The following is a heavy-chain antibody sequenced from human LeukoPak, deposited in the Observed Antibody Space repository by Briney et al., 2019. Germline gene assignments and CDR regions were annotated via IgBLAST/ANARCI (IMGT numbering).Heavy chain of an antibody. Sequence: PSETLSLTCAVYGGSFSGYYWSWIRQPPGKGLEWVGEINHSGSTNYNPSLKSRVTMSVDTSKNQFSLKLSSVTAADTAVYYCARFNVYYDILTGYYPPYYYYGMDVWGQGTTVTVSS. D-gene: IGHD3-9*01. J-gene: IGHJ6*02. CDR2: INHSGST. CDR3: ARFNVYYDILTGYYPPYYYYGMDV. V-gene: IGHV4-34*01. CDR1: GGSFSGYY.